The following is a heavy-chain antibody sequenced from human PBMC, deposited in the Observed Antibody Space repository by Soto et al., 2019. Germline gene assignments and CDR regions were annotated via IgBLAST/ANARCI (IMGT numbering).Heavy chain of an antibody. CDR1: GFTFSSYS. CDR3: ARALLTGYYTAFDY. J-gene: IGHJ4*02. CDR2: ISSSSSTI. Sequence: GGSLRLSCAASGFTFSSYSMNWVRQAPGKGLEWVSYISSSSSTIYYADSVKGRFTISRDNAKNSRYLQMNSLRAEDTAVYYCARALLTGYYTAFDYWGQGTLVTVSS. D-gene: IGHD3-9*01. V-gene: IGHV3-48*01.